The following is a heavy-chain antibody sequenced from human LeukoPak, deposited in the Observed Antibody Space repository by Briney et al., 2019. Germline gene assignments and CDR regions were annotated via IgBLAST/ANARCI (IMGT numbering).Heavy chain of an antibody. V-gene: IGHV3-33*06. CDR2: IWYDGSNQ. J-gene: IGHJ6*03. Sequence: GGSLRLSCAASGFSFSSYAMHWVRPAPGKGLEWVAVIWYDGSNQYYAVSVRGRLTITRDNSTNTLQMTILRAEDTAVYYCAKGIVVPTAIACDYIHVWGKGTTVTVSS. CDR1: GFSFSSYA. CDR3: AKGIVVPTAIACDYIHV. D-gene: IGHD2-2*01.